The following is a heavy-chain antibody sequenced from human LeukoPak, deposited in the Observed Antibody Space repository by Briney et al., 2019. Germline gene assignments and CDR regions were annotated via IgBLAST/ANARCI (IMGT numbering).Heavy chain of an antibody. Sequence: GGSLRLSCAASGFTFSSYAMHWVRQAPGKGLEWVAVISYDGSNKYYADSVKGRFTISRDNSKNTLYLQMNSLRAEDTAVYYCARDEGYCSSTSCYSAPGYWGQGTLVTVSS. CDR1: GFTFSSYA. V-gene: IGHV3-30*04. D-gene: IGHD2-2*01. CDR3: ARDEGYCSSTSCYSAPGY. CDR2: ISYDGSNK. J-gene: IGHJ4*02.